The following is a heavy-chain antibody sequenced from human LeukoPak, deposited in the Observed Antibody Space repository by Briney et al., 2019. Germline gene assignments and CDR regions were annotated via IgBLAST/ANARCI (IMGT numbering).Heavy chain of an antibody. CDR3: ARDGTTVTTYDY. D-gene: IGHD4-17*01. Sequence: GGSLRLSCAASGFTFSSYSMNWVRQAPGKGLEWVSSISSSSSYIYYADSVKGRFTISRDNAKNSLYLQMNSLRAGDTAVYYCARDGTTVTTYDYWGQGTLVTVSS. V-gene: IGHV3-21*01. CDR2: ISSSSSYI. J-gene: IGHJ4*02. CDR1: GFTFSSYS.